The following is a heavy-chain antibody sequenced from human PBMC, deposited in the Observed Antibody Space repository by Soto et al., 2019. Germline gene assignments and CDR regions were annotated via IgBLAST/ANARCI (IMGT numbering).Heavy chain of an antibody. CDR1: GGTFSSYT. CDR3: ASVVAEKAFDI. CDR2: IIPIRGIA. V-gene: IGHV1-69*02. D-gene: IGHD2-15*01. Sequence: QVQLVQSGAEVKKPGSSVKVSCKASGGTFSSYTISWVRQAPGQGLEWMGRIIPIRGIANYAQKFQGRVTITADKSTSTAYMELSSLRSEDTAVYYCASVVAEKAFDIWGQGTMVTVSS. J-gene: IGHJ3*02.